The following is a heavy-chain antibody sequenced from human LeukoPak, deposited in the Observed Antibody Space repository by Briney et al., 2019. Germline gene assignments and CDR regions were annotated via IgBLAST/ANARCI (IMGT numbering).Heavy chain of an antibody. D-gene: IGHD3-10*01. J-gene: IGHJ4*02. CDR3: AKESDSGGYGANFDY. CDR1: KFTFSNYG. Sequence: PGRSLRLSCTASKFTFSNYGMQWVRQAPGKGLEWVAVVSSDGGTKYYADSVKGRFTISRDNSRNTMYLQMDSLRAEDTAVYYCAKESDSGGYGANFDYWGQGTLVTVSS. V-gene: IGHV3-30*18. CDR2: VSSDGGTK.